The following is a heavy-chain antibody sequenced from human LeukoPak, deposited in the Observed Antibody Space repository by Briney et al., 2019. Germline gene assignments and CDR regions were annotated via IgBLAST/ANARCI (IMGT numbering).Heavy chain of an antibody. Sequence: PGDSLRLSCAASGFTFSNYGMHWVRHTPGKGLEWVAFIRYDGSNKYYADSVKGRFTISRDNSKNTRYLQMNILRAEDTAVYYCAAYRNSGLDYWGQGTLVTVSS. CDR3: AAYRNSGLDY. CDR1: GFTFSNYG. J-gene: IGHJ4*02. D-gene: IGHD4-11*01. CDR2: IRYDGSNK. V-gene: IGHV3-30*02.